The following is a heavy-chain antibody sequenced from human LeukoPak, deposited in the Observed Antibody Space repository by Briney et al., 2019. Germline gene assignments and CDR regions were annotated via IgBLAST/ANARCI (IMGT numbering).Heavy chain of an antibody. V-gene: IGHV4-34*01. D-gene: IGHD3-10*01. Sequence: PSETLSLTCAVYGGSFSGYYWSWIRQPPGKGLEWIGEINHSGSTNYNPSLKSRVTISVDTSKNQFSLKLSSVTAADTAVYYCATTSRYYGSGSPPPYWGQGTLVTVSS. CDR2: INHSGST. J-gene: IGHJ4*02. CDR1: GGSFSGYY. CDR3: ATTSRYYGSGSPPPY.